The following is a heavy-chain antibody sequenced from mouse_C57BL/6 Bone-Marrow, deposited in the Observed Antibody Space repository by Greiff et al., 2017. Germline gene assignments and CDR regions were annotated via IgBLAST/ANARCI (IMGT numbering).Heavy chain of an antibody. CDR1: GYTFTSYW. Sequence: QVQLQQSGAELVKPGASVKMSCKASGYTFTSYWITWVKQRPGQGLEWIGDIFPGRGSTNYNEKVKSKATLTIDTSSSTSYMKLNSLTSEDSAVYYCARKGRDWYIDVWGTGTSVTVSS. CDR2: IFPGRGST. J-gene: IGHJ1*03. CDR3: ARKGRDWYIDV. V-gene: IGHV1-55*01.